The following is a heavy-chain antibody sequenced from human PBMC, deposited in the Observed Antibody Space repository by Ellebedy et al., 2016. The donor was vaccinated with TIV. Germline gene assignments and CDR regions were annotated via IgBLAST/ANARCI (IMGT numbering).Heavy chain of an antibody. CDR2: ITGNSDR. D-gene: IGHD7-27*01. Sequence: PGGSLTLSCAASGFTFSSYSMNWVRQAPGKGLEWVSGITGNSDRDYADSVKGRFTISRDNAKNSLYLQMDSLRPEDTALYYCAKANWGSPFDLWGQGTLVTVSS. V-gene: IGHV3-9*01. CDR1: GFTFSSYS. CDR3: AKANWGSPFDL. J-gene: IGHJ4*02.